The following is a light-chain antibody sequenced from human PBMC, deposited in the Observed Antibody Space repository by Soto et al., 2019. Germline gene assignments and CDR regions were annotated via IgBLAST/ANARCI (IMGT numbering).Light chain of an antibody. CDR3: QQYGSSPWT. J-gene: IGKJ1*01. Sequence: EIVLTQSPGTLSLSPGERATLSCRASQSVSGSSLAWYQHTPGQGPRLLIYAASSRAAGVPDRFSGSGSGTDFTLTISRLEPVDFAVYYCQQYGSSPWTFGQGSKVDIK. V-gene: IGKV3-20*01. CDR1: QSVSGSS. CDR2: AAS.